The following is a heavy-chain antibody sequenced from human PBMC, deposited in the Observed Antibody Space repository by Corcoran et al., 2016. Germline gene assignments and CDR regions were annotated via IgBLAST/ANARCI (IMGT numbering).Heavy chain of an antibody. V-gene: IGHV2-70*19. CDR3: AHTIGARPVNYAMDV. CDR2: IDWNDDK. J-gene: IGHJ6*02. Sequence: QVTLRESGPALVRPTQTLTLTCTFSGLSFTTTGVCVSWVRQPPGKALEWLALIDWNDDKHYTTSLKTRLTIPKDTSINQVVLTMTNMDPEDTATYYCAHTIGARPVNYAMDVWGPGTTVIVSS. D-gene: IGHD6-6*01. CDR1: GLSFTTTGVC.